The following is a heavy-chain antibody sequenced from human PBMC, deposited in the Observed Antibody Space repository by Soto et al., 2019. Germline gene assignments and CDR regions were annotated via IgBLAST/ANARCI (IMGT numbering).Heavy chain of an antibody. V-gene: IGHV3-9*01. CDR1: GFTFHESS. Sequence: PVGSLRLSCAASGFTFHESSMHCVRQAPGKGLEWVSSITWNSGSIIYADSVKGRFTISRDNGKKSLYLQMQSLRPEDTALYYCASGINTSPHYWGQGPLVIVSS. D-gene: IGHD3-16*01. CDR2: ITWNSGSI. J-gene: IGHJ4*02. CDR3: ASGINTSPHY.